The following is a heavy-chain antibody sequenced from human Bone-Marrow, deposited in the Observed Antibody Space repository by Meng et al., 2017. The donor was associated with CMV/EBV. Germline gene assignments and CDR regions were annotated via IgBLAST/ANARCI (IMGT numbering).Heavy chain of an antibody. CDR3: ASLPIDNRDGYNHFDY. CDR1: GGSISSSSYY. Sequence: SEPLSLTCTVSGGSISSSSYYWGWIRQPPGKGLEWIGNIYFSGSTYYNPSLKSRVTISVDTSKNQFSLKLSSVTAADTAVYYCASLPIDNRDGYNHFDYWGQGTLVTVSS. CDR2: IYFSGST. D-gene: IGHD5-24*01. V-gene: IGHV4-39*01. J-gene: IGHJ4*02.